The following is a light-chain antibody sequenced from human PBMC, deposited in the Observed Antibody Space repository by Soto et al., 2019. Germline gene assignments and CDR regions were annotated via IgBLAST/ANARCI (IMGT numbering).Light chain of an antibody. Sequence: MQMNPSPSTLFASVGDKVTIHCRSSQSISSWLAWYQQKPGRAPKLLIYDSSSLESGVPSRFSGSGSGTEFRLTISTMQPDDFATYYCQQYDSFSVTFAQGTRLAIK. CDR2: DSS. CDR1: QSISSW. V-gene: IGKV1-5*01. J-gene: IGKJ5*01. CDR3: QQYDSFSVT.